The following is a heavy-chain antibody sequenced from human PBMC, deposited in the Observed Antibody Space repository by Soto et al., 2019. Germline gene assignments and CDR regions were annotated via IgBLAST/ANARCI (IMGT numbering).Heavy chain of an antibody. CDR2: MYNTGST. V-gene: IGHV4-59*01. CDR3: ARDLWGYCGTDCYPLDV. J-gene: IGHJ6*02. Sequence: SETLSLTCTVSGGSISRNYWCWIRQPPGKGLEWIGYMYNTGSTVYNPPFKSRVTISVDTSKNQFSLKLNSVTAADTAVYYCARDLWGYCGTDCYPLDVWGQGTTVTVSS. CDR1: GGSISRNY. D-gene: IGHD2-21*02.